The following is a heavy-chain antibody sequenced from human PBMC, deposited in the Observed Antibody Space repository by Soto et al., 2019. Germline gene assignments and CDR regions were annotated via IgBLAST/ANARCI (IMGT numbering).Heavy chain of an antibody. CDR3: ATGGGRHYYYGMDV. CDR1: GFNFSSYA. J-gene: IGHJ6*02. V-gene: IGHV3-30-3*01. D-gene: IGHD2-15*01. CDR2: ISYDGSNK. Sequence: GGSLRLCCTGSGFNFSSYAMRWVRQAPGKVLEWVAVISYDGSNKYYAGSVKGRFTISRDNSKNTLYLQMNSLSAEDTAVYYCATGGGRHYYYGMDVCGQGTTVTVSS.